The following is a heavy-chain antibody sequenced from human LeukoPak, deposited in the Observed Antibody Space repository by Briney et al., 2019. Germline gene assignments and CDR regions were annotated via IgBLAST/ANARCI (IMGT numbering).Heavy chain of an antibody. CDR1: GFTFSSYG. V-gene: IGHV3-23*01. CDR3: AKDGIVWGSYRQYYFDY. D-gene: IGHD3-16*02. Sequence: GGSLRLSCAASGFTFSSYGMSWVRQAPGKGLEWVSAISGSGGSTYYADSVKGRFTISRDNSKNTLYLQMNSLRAEDTAVYYCAKDGIVWGSYRQYYFDYWGQGTLVTVSS. CDR2: ISGSGGST. J-gene: IGHJ4*02.